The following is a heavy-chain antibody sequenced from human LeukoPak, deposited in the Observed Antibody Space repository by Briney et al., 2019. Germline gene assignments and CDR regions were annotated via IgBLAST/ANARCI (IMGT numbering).Heavy chain of an antibody. D-gene: IGHD4-17*01. Sequence: GGSLRLSCAASGFTFSNYGMHWVRQAPGKGLQWVAVISYDGSNKYYADSVKGRFTISRDNSRNTLYLQMNSLRAEDTAVYYCAKDLATVTLIDYWGQGTLVTVSS. CDR2: ISYDGSNK. CDR3: AKDLATVTLIDY. V-gene: IGHV3-30*18. CDR1: GFTFSNYG. J-gene: IGHJ4*02.